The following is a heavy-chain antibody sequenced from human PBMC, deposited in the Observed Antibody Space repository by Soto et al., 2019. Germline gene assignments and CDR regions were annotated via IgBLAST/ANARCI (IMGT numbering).Heavy chain of an antibody. CDR3: ARDMIAALSYYYYYGMDV. Sequence: GGSLRLSCAASGFTFSSYEMNWVRQAPGKGLEWVSYISSSGSTIYYADSVKGRFTISRDNAKNSLYLQMNSLRAEDTAVYYCARDMIAALSYYYYYGMDVWGQGTTVTVS. CDR2: ISSSGSTI. CDR1: GFTFSSYE. D-gene: IGHD6-6*01. J-gene: IGHJ6*02. V-gene: IGHV3-48*03.